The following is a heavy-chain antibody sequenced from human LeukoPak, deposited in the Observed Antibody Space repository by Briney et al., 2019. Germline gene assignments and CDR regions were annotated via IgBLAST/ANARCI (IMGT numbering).Heavy chain of an antibody. D-gene: IGHD3-9*01. CDR1: GFTFSSYS. CDR3: ARGVELTGYSDY. J-gene: IGHJ4*02. Sequence: GGSLRLSCAASGFTFSSYSMNWVRQAPGKGLEWVSYISSSSGYIYYADSVKGRFTISRDNAKNSLYLQVNSLRAEDTAVYYCARGVELTGYSDYWGRGTLVTVSS. V-gene: IGHV3-21*01. CDR2: ISSSSGYI.